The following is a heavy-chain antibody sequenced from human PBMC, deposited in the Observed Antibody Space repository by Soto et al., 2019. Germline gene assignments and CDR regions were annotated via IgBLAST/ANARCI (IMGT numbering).Heavy chain of an antibody. D-gene: IGHD2-21*02. CDR2: VYHTGDT. CDR1: GGTVASSHW. Sequence: SETLSLTCGVSGGTVASSHWWSWVRQSPGGGLEWVGNVYHTGDTNFNPSLQSRVTISVDKSNNQFSLRLNSLTAADTAVYFCAREIVTAGGNNYFDPWGPGTLVTVSS. V-gene: IGHV4-4*02. J-gene: IGHJ5*02. CDR3: AREIVTAGGNNYFDP.